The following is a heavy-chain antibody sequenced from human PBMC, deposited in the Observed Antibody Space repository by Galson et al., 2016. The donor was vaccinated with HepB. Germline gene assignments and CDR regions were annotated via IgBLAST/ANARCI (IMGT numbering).Heavy chain of an antibody. Sequence: ETLSLTCTVSGGSISHYYWTWIRQPPGKGMECIGYMYYSGTTCYNPSLKSRVTMSVDTSKNQFSLDVRSVTAADTAVYYCAKYTNCSSTSCFTAWFDPWGQGTRVTVSS. CDR2: MYYSGTT. D-gene: IGHD2-2*02. CDR1: GGSISHYY. CDR3: AKYTNCSSTSCFTAWFDP. J-gene: IGHJ5*02. V-gene: IGHV4-59*01.